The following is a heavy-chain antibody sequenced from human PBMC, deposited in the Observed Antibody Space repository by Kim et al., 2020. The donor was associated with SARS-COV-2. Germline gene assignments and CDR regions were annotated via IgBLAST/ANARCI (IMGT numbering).Heavy chain of an antibody. CDR2: ISYDGSNK. CDR3: AKSFSGSYFGYDY. V-gene: IGHV3-30*18. D-gene: IGHD1-26*01. J-gene: IGHJ4*02. Sequence: GGSLRLSCAASGFTFSGSAMHWVRQAPGKGLEWVAVISYDGSNKYYADSVKGRFTISRDNSKNTLYLQMNSLRIEDTAVYYCAKSFSGSYFGYDYWGQGTLVTVSS. CDR1: GFTFSGSA.